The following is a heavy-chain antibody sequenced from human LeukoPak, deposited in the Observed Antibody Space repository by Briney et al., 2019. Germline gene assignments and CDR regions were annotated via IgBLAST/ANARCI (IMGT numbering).Heavy chain of an antibody. V-gene: IGHV4-38-2*02. CDR1: GYFISNDYY. J-gene: IGHJ4*02. D-gene: IGHD3-10*01. CDR2: IFHSGST. CDR3: ARGGPYYYGSGTYYGFDY. Sequence: PSETLSLTCSVSGYFISNDYYWGWIRQPPGKGLEWIGSIFHSGSTYYNPSLRSRVTISVDTSKNQFSLKLKSVTAADTAVYFCARGGPYYYGSGTYYGFDYWGQGSLVTVSS.